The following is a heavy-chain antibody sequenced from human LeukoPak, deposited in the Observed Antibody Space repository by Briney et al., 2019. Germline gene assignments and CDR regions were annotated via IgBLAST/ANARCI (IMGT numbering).Heavy chain of an antibody. J-gene: IGHJ4*02. CDR2: IYYSGST. CDR1: GGSISSSSYY. D-gene: IGHD3-22*01. CDR3: ARVFLGYYDSSGYHTFDY. V-gene: IGHV4-39*07. Sequence: PSETLSLTCTVSGGSISSSSYYWGWIRQPPGKGLEWIGSIYYSGSTSYNPSLKSLVTISVDTSKNQFSLKLSSVTAADTAVYYCARVFLGYYDSSGYHTFDYWGQGTLVTVSS.